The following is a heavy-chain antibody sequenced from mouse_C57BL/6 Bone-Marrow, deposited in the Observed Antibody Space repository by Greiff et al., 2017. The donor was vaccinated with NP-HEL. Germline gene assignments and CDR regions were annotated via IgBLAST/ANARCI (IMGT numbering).Heavy chain of an antibody. CDR3: ARRPPYYYGSSFDY. V-gene: IGHV1-81*01. D-gene: IGHD1-1*01. Sequence: QVQLQQSGAELARPGASVKLSCKASGYTFTSYGISWVKQRTGQGLEWIGEIYPRSGNTYYNEKFKGKATLTADKSSSTAYMELRTLTSEDSAVYFCARRPPYYYGSSFDYWGQGTTLTVSS. CDR2: IYPRSGNT. CDR1: GYTFTSYG. J-gene: IGHJ2*01.